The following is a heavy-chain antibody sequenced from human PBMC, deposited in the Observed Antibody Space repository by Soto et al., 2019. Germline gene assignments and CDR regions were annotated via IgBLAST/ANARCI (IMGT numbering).Heavy chain of an antibody. J-gene: IGHJ6*02. CDR2: IIPILGIA. CDR1: GGTFSSYS. Sequence: GASVKVSCKASGGTFSSYSISWVRQAPGQGLEGMGRIIPILGIANYAQKFQGRVTITADKSTSTAYMELSSLRSEDTAVYYCAAGENYGSDHYYYYGMDVWGQGTTVTVSS. D-gene: IGHD5-12*01. CDR3: AAGENYGSDHYYYYGMDV. V-gene: IGHV1-69*02.